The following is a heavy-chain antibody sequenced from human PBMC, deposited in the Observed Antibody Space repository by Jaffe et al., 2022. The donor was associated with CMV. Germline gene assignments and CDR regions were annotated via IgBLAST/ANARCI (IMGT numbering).Heavy chain of an antibody. CDR2: IKQDGSEK. J-gene: IGHJ4*02. Sequence: EVQLVESGGGLVQPGGSLRLSCAASGFTFSSYWMSWVRQAPGKGLEWVANIKQDGSEKYYVDSVKGRFTISRDNAKNSLYLQMNSLRAEDTAVYYCAREGRYSGTNEDYWGQGTLVTVSS. CDR3: AREGRYSGTNEDY. CDR1: GFTFSSYW. V-gene: IGHV3-7*01. D-gene: IGHD1-26*01.